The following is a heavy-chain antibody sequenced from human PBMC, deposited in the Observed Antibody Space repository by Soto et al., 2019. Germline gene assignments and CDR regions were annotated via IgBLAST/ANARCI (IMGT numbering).Heavy chain of an antibody. Sequence: TSETLSLTCTVSGGSISSSSYYWGWIRQPPGKGLEWIGSIYYSGSTYYNPSLKSRVTISVDTSKNQFSLKLSSVTAADTAVYYCARHGDYGDYYYYYMDVWGKGTTVTVSS. V-gene: IGHV4-39*01. CDR3: ARHGDYGDYYYYYMDV. J-gene: IGHJ6*03. D-gene: IGHD4-17*01. CDR1: GGSISSSSYY. CDR2: IYYSGST.